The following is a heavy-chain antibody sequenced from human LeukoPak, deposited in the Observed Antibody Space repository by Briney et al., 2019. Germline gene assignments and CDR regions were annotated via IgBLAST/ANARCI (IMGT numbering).Heavy chain of an antibody. J-gene: IGHJ4*02. V-gene: IGHV5-51*01. Sequence: GESLKISCKGSGYSFSTYWIGWVRQMPGKGLEWMGIIYPGDSDTRYSPSFQGQVTISADKSISTAYLQWSSLKASDTAMYYCARTGYSYGQWIDYWGQGTLVTVSS. CDR1: GYSFSTYW. CDR2: IYPGDSDT. D-gene: IGHD5-18*01. CDR3: ARTGYSYGQWIDY.